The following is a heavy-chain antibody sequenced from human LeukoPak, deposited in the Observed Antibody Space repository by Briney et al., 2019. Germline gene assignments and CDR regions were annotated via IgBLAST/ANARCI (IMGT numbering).Heavy chain of an antibody. Sequence: PSETMSLTCTVAGGSISIYYWGWIRQPPGKGLEWLGYIYSSGSTNYNSSLKSRVTISVDTSKNQFSLKLSSVTAADTAVYYCARAPVVRGVIALFFDYWGQGTLVTVSS. CDR3: ARAPVVRGVIALFFDY. V-gene: IGHV4-59*01. CDR1: GGSISIYY. D-gene: IGHD3-10*01. CDR2: IYSSGST. J-gene: IGHJ4*02.